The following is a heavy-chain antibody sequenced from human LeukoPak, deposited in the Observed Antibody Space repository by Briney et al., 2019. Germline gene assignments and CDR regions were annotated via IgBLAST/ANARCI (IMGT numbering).Heavy chain of an antibody. CDR2: IYDGGTT. V-gene: IGHV3-53*01. Sequence: GGSLRLSCAASGFTASSNYMSWVRQAPGKGLEWVSIIYDGGTTYHADSVKGRFTISRDNSKNTVFLQMNSLRAEDTAVYYCAREQPPGVYFDCWGQGALVTVSS. CDR3: AREQPPGVYFDC. CDR1: GFTASSNY. J-gene: IGHJ4*02. D-gene: IGHD1-14*01.